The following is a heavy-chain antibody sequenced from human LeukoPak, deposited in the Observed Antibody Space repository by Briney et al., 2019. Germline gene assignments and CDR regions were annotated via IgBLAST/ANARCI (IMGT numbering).Heavy chain of an antibody. Sequence: ASVKVSCKASGYTFTGYYMHWVRQAPGQGLEWMGWINPNSGGTNYAQKFQGRVTMTRDTSISTAYMELSRLRSDDTAVYYCAREAYSYDSSGYFYAFDIWGQGTMVTVSS. J-gene: IGHJ3*02. CDR2: INPNSGGT. D-gene: IGHD3-22*01. CDR1: GYTFTGYY. V-gene: IGHV1-2*02. CDR3: AREAYSYDSSGYFYAFDI.